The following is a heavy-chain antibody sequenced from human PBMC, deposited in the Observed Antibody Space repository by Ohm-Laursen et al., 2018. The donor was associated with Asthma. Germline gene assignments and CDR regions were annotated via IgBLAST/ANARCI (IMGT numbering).Heavy chain of an antibody. CDR1: GFSLSNARMG. Sequence: PTQTLTLTCTVSGFSLSNARMGVSWIRQPPGKALEWLAHIFSNDEKSYSTSLKSRLTIFKDTSKSQVVLTMTNMDPVDTATYYCARTAGYCSGGSCYLSQVPYFDYWGQGTLVTVSS. D-gene: IGHD2-15*01. CDR3: ARTAGYCSGGSCYLSQVPYFDY. V-gene: IGHV2-26*01. J-gene: IGHJ4*02. CDR2: IFSNDEK.